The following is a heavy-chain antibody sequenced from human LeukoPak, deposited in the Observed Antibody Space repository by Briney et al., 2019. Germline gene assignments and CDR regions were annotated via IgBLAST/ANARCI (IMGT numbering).Heavy chain of an antibody. J-gene: IGHJ3*02. Sequence: SETLSLTCTVSGGSISSSSYYWGWIRQPPGKGLEWIGSIYYSGSTYYNPSLKSRVTISVDTSKNQFSLKLRSVTAADTAVYYCAKVGGITMIVVLITDAFDIWGQGTMVTVSS. CDR1: GGSISSSSYY. CDR3: AKVGGITMIVVLITDAFDI. D-gene: IGHD3-22*01. V-gene: IGHV4-39*07. CDR2: IYYSGST.